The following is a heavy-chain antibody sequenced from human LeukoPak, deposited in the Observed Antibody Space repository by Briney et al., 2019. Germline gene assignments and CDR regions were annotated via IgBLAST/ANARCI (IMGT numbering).Heavy chain of an antibody. CDR3: ARDRHMDV. J-gene: IGHJ6*03. V-gene: IGHV3-21*01. Sequence: GGSLRLSCVGSGFSFSSYSMNWVRQTPGKGLEWVSSISIDSDNIYYADSVKGRFTISRDDAKNTLYLQMNSLRAEDTALYFCARDRHMDVWGKGTTVIISS. CDR1: GFSFSSYS. CDR2: ISIDSDNI.